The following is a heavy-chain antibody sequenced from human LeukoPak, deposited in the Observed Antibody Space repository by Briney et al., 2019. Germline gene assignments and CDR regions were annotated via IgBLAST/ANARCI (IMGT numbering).Heavy chain of an antibody. CDR3: ARDSLYCNGGRCYHMRVFDS. V-gene: IGHV4-38-2*02. D-gene: IGHD2-15*01. CDR1: GYSISSGYY. CDR2: IYHSGST. J-gene: IGHJ4*02. Sequence: SETLSLTCTVSGYSISSGYYWGWIRQPPGKGLEWIGSIYHSGSTYYNPSLKSRVTISVDTSKNQFSLKLRSVTAADTAMYYCARDSLYCNGGRCYHMRVFDSWGQGALVTVSS.